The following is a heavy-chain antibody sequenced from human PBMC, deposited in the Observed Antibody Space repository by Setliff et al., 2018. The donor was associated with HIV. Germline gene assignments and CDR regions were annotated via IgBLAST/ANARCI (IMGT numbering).Heavy chain of an antibody. Sequence: SVKVSCKASGGTFSSYAISWVRQAPGQGLEWMGGIIPILGIANYAQKFQGRVTITADKSTSTTYMELSSLRSEDTAIYYCARDRVPYSSSPSALDPWGQGTQVTVSS. J-gene: IGHJ5*02. D-gene: IGHD2-2*01. CDR3: ARDRVPYSSSPSALDP. V-gene: IGHV1-69*10. CDR2: IIPILGIA. CDR1: GGTFSSYA.